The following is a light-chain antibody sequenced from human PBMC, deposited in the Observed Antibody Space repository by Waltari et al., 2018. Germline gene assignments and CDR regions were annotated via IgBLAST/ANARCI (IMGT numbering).Light chain of an antibody. Sequence: EIVMMQSPATLSVSPGERAPLSCRASQTLTSNFAWYQQKPGQAPRLLIYGASIRATGIPARFSGSGSGTQFTLTISNLQSEDFVVYYCQQYNNRPYTFGQGTKLEIK. CDR3: QQYNNRPYT. J-gene: IGKJ2*01. V-gene: IGKV3-15*01. CDR2: GAS. CDR1: QTLTSN.